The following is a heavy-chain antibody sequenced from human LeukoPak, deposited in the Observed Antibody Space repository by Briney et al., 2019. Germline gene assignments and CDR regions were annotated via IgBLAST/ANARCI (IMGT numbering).Heavy chain of an antibody. J-gene: IGHJ4*02. CDR3: ARDKDALALSTGFDY. D-gene: IGHD2/OR15-2a*01. CDR1: GFTLSSYA. V-gene: IGHV3-30*01. CDR2: ISYDGSNK. Sequence: PGGSLRLSCAASGFTLSSYAMHWVRQAPGKGLEWVAVISYDGSNKYYADSVKGRFTISRDNSKNTLYLQMNSLRAEDTAVYYCARDKDALALSTGFDYWGQGTLVTVSS.